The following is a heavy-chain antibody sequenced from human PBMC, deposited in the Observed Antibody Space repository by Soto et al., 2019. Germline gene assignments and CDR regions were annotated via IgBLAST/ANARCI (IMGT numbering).Heavy chain of an antibody. CDR3: ARGWLRDPWMY. CDR2: ISASSTYI. D-gene: IGHD5-12*01. CDR1: GLIFSSYT. Sequence: EVQLVESGGGLVKPGGSLRLSCAASGLIFSSYTMNWVRQAPGKGLEWVSSISASSTYIYYADSLKGRFTISRDNAYNSRYLQMNSLRAEDTAVYYCARGWLRDPWMYWGQGTLVTVSS. V-gene: IGHV3-21*01. J-gene: IGHJ4*02.